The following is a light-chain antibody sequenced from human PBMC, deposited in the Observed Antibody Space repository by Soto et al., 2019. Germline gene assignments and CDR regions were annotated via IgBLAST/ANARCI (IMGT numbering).Light chain of an antibody. CDR1: SSNIGSNT. J-gene: IGLJ2*01. CDR2: SNN. Sequence: QSVLTQPPSASGTPGQRVTISCSGSSSNIGSNTVNWNQQLPGTAPKLLIYSNNQRPSGVPDRFSGSKSGTSASLAISGLQSEDEADYYCAAWDDSLNGQGVFGGGTKLTVL. V-gene: IGLV1-44*01. CDR3: AAWDDSLNGQGV.